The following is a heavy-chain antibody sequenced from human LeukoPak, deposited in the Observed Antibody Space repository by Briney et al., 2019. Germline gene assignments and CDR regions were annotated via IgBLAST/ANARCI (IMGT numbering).Heavy chain of an antibody. CDR2: ISGDGGST. V-gene: IGHV3-43*02. CDR3: AKDKGYFGSGSYYYYNYAMDV. J-gene: IGHJ6*02. Sequence: PGGSLRLSCAASGFTFDDYAMHWVRQAPGKGLEWVSFISGDGGSTYYADSVKGRFTISRDNIKNSLYLQMNSLRTEDSALYYCAKDKGYFGSGSYYYYNYAMDVWGQGTTVTVSS. D-gene: IGHD3-10*01. CDR1: GFTFDDYA.